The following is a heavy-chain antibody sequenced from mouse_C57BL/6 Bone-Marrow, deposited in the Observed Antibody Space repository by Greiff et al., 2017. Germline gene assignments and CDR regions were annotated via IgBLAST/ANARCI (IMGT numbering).Heavy chain of an antibody. Sequence: LVESGAELARPGASVKMSCKASGYTFTSSTMHWVKQRPGQGLEWIGYINPSSGYTKYNQKFKDKGTLTADKSSSTAYMQLSSLTSEDSAVYYCARLGSSPFDYWGQGTTLTVSS. V-gene: IGHV1-4*01. CDR1: GYTFTSST. D-gene: IGHD1-3*01. J-gene: IGHJ2*01. CDR2: INPSSGYT. CDR3: ARLGSSPFDY.